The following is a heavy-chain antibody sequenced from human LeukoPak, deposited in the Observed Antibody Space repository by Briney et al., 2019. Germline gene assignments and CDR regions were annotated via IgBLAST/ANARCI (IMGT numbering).Heavy chain of an antibody. Sequence: GASVKDSCKASGYTFTGYYMHWVRQAPGQGLEWMGWINPKSGGTNYAQKFQGRVTMTRDTSISTAYMELTSLRSDDTAVYYCAREWVVLAAAIFYWGQGTLVTVSS. D-gene: IGHD2-15*01. V-gene: IGHV1-2*02. CDR3: AREWVVLAAAIFY. CDR2: INPKSGGT. CDR1: GYTFTGYY. J-gene: IGHJ4*02.